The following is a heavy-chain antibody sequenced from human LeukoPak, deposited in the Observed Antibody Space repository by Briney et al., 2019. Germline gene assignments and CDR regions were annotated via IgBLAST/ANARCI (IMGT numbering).Heavy chain of an antibody. D-gene: IGHD1-26*01. Sequence: ASVKVSCKASGYTFTSYGIIWVRQAPGQGLEWMGWISAYNGNTNYAQKLQGRVTMTTDTSTSTAYMELRSLRSDDTAVYYCNLVGATGGEDYWGQGTLVTVSS. J-gene: IGHJ4*02. CDR1: GYTFTSYG. CDR2: ISAYNGNT. V-gene: IGHV1-18*01. CDR3: NLVGATGGEDY.